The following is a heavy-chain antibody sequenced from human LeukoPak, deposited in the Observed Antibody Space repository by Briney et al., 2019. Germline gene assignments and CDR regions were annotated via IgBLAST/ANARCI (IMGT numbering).Heavy chain of an antibody. J-gene: IGHJ3*02. CDR2: ISGSGGST. CDR3: AKDGYCSAGSCFSANDAFDI. D-gene: IGHD2-15*01. V-gene: IGHV3-23*01. CDR1: GFTFSSYE. Sequence: GGSLRLSCAASGFTFSSYEMNWVRQAPGKGLEWVSAISGSGGSTYYADSVKGRFTISRDNSKNSLYLQMNSLRAEDTAVYYCAKDGYCSAGSCFSANDAFDIWGQGTMVTVSS.